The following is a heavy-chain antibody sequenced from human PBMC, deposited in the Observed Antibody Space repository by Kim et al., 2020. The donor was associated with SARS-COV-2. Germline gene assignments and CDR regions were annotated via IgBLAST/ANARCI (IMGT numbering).Heavy chain of an antibody. V-gene: IGHV3-43*01. D-gene: IGHD2-15*01. CDR2: ISWDGGST. CDR3: AKPRRVDYSYYFDY. J-gene: IGHJ4*02. CDR1: GFTFDDYT. Sequence: GGSLRLSCAASGFTFDDYTMHWVRQAPGKGLEWVSLISWDGGSTYYADSVKGRFTISRDNSKNSLYLQMNSLRTEDTALYYCAKPRRVDYSYYFDYWGQGTLVTVSS.